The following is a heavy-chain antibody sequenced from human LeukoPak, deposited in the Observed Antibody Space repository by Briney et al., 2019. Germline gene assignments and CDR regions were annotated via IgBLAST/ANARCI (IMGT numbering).Heavy chain of an antibody. D-gene: IGHD2-15*01. V-gene: IGHV3-23*01. CDR1: GFTFSSSA. CDR3: ARGWDCSGGSCEYYFDY. J-gene: IGHJ4*02. CDR2: ISNNGGYT. Sequence: GGSLRLSCAASGFTFSSSAMSWVRQAPGKGLEWVSAISNNGGYTYYADSVQGRFTISRDNAKNSLYLQMNSLRAEDTALYYCARGWDCSGGSCEYYFDYWGQGTLVTVSS.